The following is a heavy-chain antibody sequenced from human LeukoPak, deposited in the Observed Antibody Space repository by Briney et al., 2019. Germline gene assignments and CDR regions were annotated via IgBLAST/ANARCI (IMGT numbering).Heavy chain of an antibody. CDR3: ARGDGVWFGFGELKAFDP. Sequence: PSQCLSLTCTVSGASIIIGTYYWNWIRQPAGKGLVWIGRIFYTGNSGYNSSLECRVIMTVDTSKTLFSLRLNSVTAADASMYYCARGDGVWFGFGELKAFDPWGQGTLVTVSS. V-gene: IGHV4-61*02. CDR1: GASIIIGTYY. J-gene: IGHJ5*02. CDR2: IFYTGNS. D-gene: IGHD3-10*01.